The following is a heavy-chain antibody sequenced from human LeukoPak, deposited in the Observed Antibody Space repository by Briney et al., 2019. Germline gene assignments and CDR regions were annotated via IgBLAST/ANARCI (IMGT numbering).Heavy chain of an antibody. J-gene: IGHJ4*02. CDR3: VRDHYYFDY. V-gene: IGHV3-74*01. CDR1: GFTFSDFW. Sequence: GGSLRLFCAASGFTFSDFWIHWVRRAPGKGLVWVSRVSGDGSATTYADSVKGRFTISRDNTKNTLYLQMNSLRAEDTAVYYCVRDHYYFDYWGQGTLVTVSS. CDR2: VSGDGSAT.